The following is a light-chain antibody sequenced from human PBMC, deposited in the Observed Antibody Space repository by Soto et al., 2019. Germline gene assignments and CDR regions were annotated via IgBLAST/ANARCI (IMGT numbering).Light chain of an antibody. V-gene: IGKV3-20*01. CDR1: QSLRTY. CDR2: GAS. J-gene: IGKJ1*01. CDR3: QHYVTSLTT. Sequence: EIVLTQSPATLSLSPGERATLSCRASQSLRTYLAWYQQKPGQAPRLLIFGASIRVTGIPDRFIGSGSGTDFTLTISRLEPEDFAVYYCQHYVTSLTTFGQGTKVDIK.